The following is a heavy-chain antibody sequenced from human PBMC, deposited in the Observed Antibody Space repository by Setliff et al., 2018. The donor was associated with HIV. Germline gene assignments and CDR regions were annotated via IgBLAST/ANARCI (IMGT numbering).Heavy chain of an antibody. Sequence: SETLSLTCAVYNGSFSSNYYWGWIRQPPGEGLEWIGSIFYSGSTYYNPSLKSRVTISVDTSKNQFSLKLTSVTAADTAMYYCARVGDYGAFDIWGQGTMVTVSS. J-gene: IGHJ3*02. CDR2: IFYSGST. CDR1: NGSFSSNYY. D-gene: IGHD4-17*01. CDR3: ARVGDYGAFDI. V-gene: IGHV4-39*01.